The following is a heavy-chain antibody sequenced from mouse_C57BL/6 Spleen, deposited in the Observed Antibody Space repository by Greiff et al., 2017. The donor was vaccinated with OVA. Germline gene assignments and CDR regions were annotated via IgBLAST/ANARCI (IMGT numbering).Heavy chain of an antibody. CDR1: GYTFTSYW. D-gene: IGHD1-2*01. CDR3: ARDGTTAPGFAY. J-gene: IGHJ3*01. CDR2: IDPSDSET. V-gene: IGHV1-52*01. Sequence: QVQLQQPGAELVRPGSSVKLSCKASGYTFTSYWMHWVKQRPIQGLEWIGNIDPSDSETHYNQKFKDKATLTVDKSSSTAYMQLSSLTSEDSAVYYCARDGTTAPGFAYWGKGTLVTVSA.